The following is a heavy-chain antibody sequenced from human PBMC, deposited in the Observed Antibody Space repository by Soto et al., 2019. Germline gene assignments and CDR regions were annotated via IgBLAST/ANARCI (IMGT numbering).Heavy chain of an antibody. J-gene: IGHJ5*02. CDR2: INPNSGGT. V-gene: IGHV1-2*02. CDR1: GYTFTGYY. CDR3: ARDGRGMLVVLMVYARGGWFDP. D-gene: IGHD2-8*01. Sequence: QVQLVQSGAEVKKPGASVKVSCKASGYTFTGYYMHWVRQAPGQGLEWMGWINPNSGGTNYAQKFQGRVTMTTDTTISNADMELSRLRSEDTAVYYCARDGRGMLVVLMVYARGGWFDPWGQGTLVTVSS.